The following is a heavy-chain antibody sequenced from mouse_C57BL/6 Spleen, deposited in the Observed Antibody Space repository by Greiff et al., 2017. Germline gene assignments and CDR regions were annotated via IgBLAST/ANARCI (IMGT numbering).Heavy chain of an antibody. D-gene: IGHD2-4*01. CDR2: ISNLAYSI. V-gene: IGHV5-15*01. CDR3: ARSDYHYAMDY. Sequence: EVKVVESGGGLVQPGGSLKLSCAASGFTFSDYGMAWVRQAPRKGPEWVAFISNLAYSIYYADTVTGRFTISRENAKNTLYLEMSSLRSEDTAMYYCARSDYHYAMDYWGQGTSVTVSS. CDR1: GFTFSDYG. J-gene: IGHJ4*01.